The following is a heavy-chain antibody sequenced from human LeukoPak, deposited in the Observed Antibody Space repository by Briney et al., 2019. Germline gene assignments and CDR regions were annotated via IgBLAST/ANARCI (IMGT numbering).Heavy chain of an antibody. CDR1: GGSIMNYA. D-gene: IGHD1-1*01. CDR3: VKDLQLNNWNDLANWFDP. Sequence: GSSVKVSCKTSGGSIMNYAISWVRQAPGQGLEWMGVIIPIFGTSNYAQKFQDRVTITADKSTNTANMELSSLRSEDTAVYYCVKDLQLNNWNDLANWFDPWGQGTLVTVSS. V-gene: IGHV1-69*06. CDR2: IIPIFGTS. J-gene: IGHJ5*02.